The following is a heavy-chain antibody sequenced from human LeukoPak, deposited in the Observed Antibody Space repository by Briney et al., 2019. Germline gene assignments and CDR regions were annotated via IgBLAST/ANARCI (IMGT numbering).Heavy chain of an antibody. CDR3: ASSGSGSYENWFDP. V-gene: IGHV1-46*01. Sequence: ASVKVSCKASGYTFTSYYMHWVRQAPGQGLEWMGIINPSGGSTSYAQKFQGRVTMTRDTSTGTFYMELSSLRSDDSAVYYCASSGSGSYENWFDPWGQGTLVTVSS. CDR1: GYTFTSYY. J-gene: IGHJ5*02. CDR2: INPSGGST. D-gene: IGHD1-26*01.